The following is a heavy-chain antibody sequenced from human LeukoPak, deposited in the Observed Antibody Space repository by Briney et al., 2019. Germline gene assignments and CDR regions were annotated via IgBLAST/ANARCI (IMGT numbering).Heavy chain of an antibody. CDR1: RFXDSGTY. V-gene: IGHV3-66*03. D-gene: IGHD1-26*01. Sequence: GGSLRLSCAASRFXDSGTYIAGVRQARGKGLEWVSVIYSRTSTYYADSVKGRFTLSRDNSKNPLYLQMSSLRAEDTAVYYCVKGGRWVGATVWSDIWGQGTMVTVSS. CDR2: IYSRTST. CDR3: VKGGRWVGATVWSDI. J-gene: IGHJ3*02.